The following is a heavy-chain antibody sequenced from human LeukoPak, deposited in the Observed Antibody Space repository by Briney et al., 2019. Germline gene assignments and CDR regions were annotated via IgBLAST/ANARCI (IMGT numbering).Heavy chain of an antibody. Sequence: GGSLRLSCAASGFTFSSYGMHWVRQAPGKGLEWVAFIRYDGSNNYYADSVKGRFTITRDNSKNTLYLQMNSLRAEDTAVYYCAKAKTYGDYAGIDYWGQGTLVTVSS. J-gene: IGHJ4*02. CDR3: AKAKTYGDYAGIDY. D-gene: IGHD4-17*01. CDR1: GFTFSSYG. V-gene: IGHV3-30*02. CDR2: IRYDGSNN.